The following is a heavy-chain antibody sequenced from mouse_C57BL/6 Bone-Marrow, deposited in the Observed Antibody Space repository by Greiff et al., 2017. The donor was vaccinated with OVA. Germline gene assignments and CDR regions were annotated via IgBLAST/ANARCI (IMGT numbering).Heavy chain of an antibody. CDR1: GYTFPTYP. V-gene: IGHV1-47*01. D-gene: IGHD2-4*01. CDR2: FHPYNDDT. J-gene: IGHJ3*01. Sequence: VMLVESGAELVKPGASVKMSCKASGYTFPTYPIEWMKQNHGKSLEWIGNFHPYNDDTKYNEKFKGKATLTVEKSSSTVYLELSRLTSDDSAVYYCARPGDYDGDWFAYWGQGTLVTVSA. CDR3: ARPGDYDGDWFAY.